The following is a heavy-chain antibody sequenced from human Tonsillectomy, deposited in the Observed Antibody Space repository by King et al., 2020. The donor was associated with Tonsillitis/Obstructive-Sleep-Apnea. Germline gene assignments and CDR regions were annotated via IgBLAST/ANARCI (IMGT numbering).Heavy chain of an antibody. Sequence: QLQESGPGLVKPSETLSLTCTVSGGSISSSSYYWGWIRQPPGQGLEWIGSIYYSGSTYYNPSLKSRVTISVDTSKNQFSLKLSSVTAADTAVYSCARFLFGGSVVVPAAEGGWFDPWGQGTLVTVSS. J-gene: IGHJ5*02. CDR1: GGSISSSSYY. D-gene: IGHD2-2*01. CDR3: ARFLFGGSVVVPAAEGGWFDP. CDR2: IYYSGST. V-gene: IGHV4-39*01.